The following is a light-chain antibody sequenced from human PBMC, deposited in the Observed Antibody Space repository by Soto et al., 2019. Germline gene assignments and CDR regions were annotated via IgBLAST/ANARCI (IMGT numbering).Light chain of an antibody. V-gene: IGLV2-14*03. CDR1: SSKVGNFNF. CDR2: DVN. Sequence: QSALTQPASVSGSPGQSITISCTGSSSKVGNFNFVSWIQHHPGKAPKLIIYDVNNRPSGVSNRFSGSKSGNTASLTISGLQAEDEALYYCSSYTTNSLHLFGGGTKVTVL. J-gene: IGLJ2*01. CDR3: SSYTTNSLHL.